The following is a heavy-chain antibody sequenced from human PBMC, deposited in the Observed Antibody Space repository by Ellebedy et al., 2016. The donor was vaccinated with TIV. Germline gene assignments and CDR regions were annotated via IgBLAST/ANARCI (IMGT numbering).Heavy chain of an antibody. CDR1: GYTFTRYG. V-gene: IGHV1-18*01. Sequence: ASVTVSCXVSGYTFTRYGMSWVRQAPGQGLEWMGWIAVYNGHTKYAQKFQDRVVTTTETATSTVYMELRSLISDDTAVYYCARSRLGGGHWYFDFWGRGTLVTVSS. J-gene: IGHJ2*01. CDR3: ARSRLGGGHWYFDF. D-gene: IGHD3-10*01. CDR2: IAVYNGHT.